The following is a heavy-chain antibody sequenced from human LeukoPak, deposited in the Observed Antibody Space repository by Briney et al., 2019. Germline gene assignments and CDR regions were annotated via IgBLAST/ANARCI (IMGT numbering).Heavy chain of an antibody. CDR2: ISSSSSTI. D-gene: IGHD6-13*01. CDR3: ARVGVAAAGALDY. V-gene: IGHV3-48*04. CDR1: GFTFSSYS. Sequence: GGSLRLSCAASGFTFSSYSMNWVRQAPGKGLEWVSYISSSSSTIYYADSVKGRFTISRDNAKNSLYLQMNSLRAEDTAVYYCARVGVAAAGALDYWGQGTLVTVSS. J-gene: IGHJ4*02.